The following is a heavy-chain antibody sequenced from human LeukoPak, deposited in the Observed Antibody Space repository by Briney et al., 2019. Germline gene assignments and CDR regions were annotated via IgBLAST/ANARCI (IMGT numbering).Heavy chain of an antibody. CDR2: IRSKAYGGTT. CDR3: TKDSYYDSSGYYYYYYYMDV. D-gene: IGHD3-22*01. J-gene: IGHJ6*03. Sequence: GGSLRLSYTASGFTFGDYAMSWFRQAPGKGLEWIGFIRSKAYGGTTEYAASVKGRFTISRDDSKSIAYLQMNSLKTEDTAVYYCTKDSYYDSSGYYYYYYYMDVWSKGTTVTVSS. V-gene: IGHV3-49*03. CDR1: GFTFGDYA.